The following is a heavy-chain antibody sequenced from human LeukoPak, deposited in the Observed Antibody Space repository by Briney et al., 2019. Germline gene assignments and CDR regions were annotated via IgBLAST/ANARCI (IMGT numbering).Heavy chain of an antibody. D-gene: IGHD3-22*01. CDR3: AKDLASRWYYDSSGYNDAFDI. J-gene: IGHJ3*02. V-gene: IGHV3-23*01. CDR1: GFTFSSYA. CDR2: ISGSGGST. Sequence: GGSLRLSCAASGFTFSSYAMSWVRQAPGKGLEWVSAISGSGGSTYYADSVKGRFTISRDNSRNTLYLQMNSLRAEDTAVYYCAKDLASRWYYDSSGYNDAFDIWGQGTMVTVSS.